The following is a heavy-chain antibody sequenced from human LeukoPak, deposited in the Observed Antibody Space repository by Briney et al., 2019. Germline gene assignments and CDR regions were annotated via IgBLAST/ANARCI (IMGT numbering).Heavy chain of an antibody. D-gene: IGHD4-23*01. J-gene: IGHJ6*03. CDR1: GGSITSFSYY. CDR3: ARQGRTPESAYYYYYMDV. V-gene: IGHV4-39*01. Sequence: SETLSLTCTVSGGSITSFSYYWGWIRQPPGKGLERIGNIYYSENTSYNPSLKSRVTISVDTSKNQFSLKLTSVTAADTAVYYCARQGRTPESAYYYYYMDVWGKGTTVTVSS. CDR2: IYYSENT.